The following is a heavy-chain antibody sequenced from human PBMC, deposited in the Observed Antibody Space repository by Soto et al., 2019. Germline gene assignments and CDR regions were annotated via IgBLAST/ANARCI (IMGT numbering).Heavy chain of an antibody. CDR1: GGSISNRGYY. CDR2: IYYSGST. CDR3: ARDTIAAAVRWFDP. D-gene: IGHD6-13*01. V-gene: IGHV4-31*03. Sequence: ASETLSLTCTVSGGSISNRGYYWSWIRPHPGKGLEWIGYIYYSGSTYYNPSLKSRVTISVDTSKNQFSLKLSSVTAADTAVYYCARDTIAAAVRWFDPWGQGTLVTVSS. J-gene: IGHJ5*02.